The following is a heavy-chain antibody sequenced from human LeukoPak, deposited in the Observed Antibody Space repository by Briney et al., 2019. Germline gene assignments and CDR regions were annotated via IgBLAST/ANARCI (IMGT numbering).Heavy chain of an antibody. D-gene: IGHD4-17*01. V-gene: IGHV4-61*05. Sequence: SETLSLTCTVSGGSISSSSHYWGWIRQPPGKGLEWIGYIYYSGNTNYNPSLKSRVTISVDTSKNQFSLKLRSVTAADTAVYYCATYLYGIFDFWGQGTLVTVSS. CDR3: ATYLYGIFDF. CDR1: GGSISSSSHY. J-gene: IGHJ4*02. CDR2: IYYSGNT.